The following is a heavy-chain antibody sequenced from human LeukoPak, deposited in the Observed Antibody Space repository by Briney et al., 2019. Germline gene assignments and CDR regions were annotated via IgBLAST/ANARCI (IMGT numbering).Heavy chain of an antibody. J-gene: IGHJ4*02. D-gene: IGHD2-2*02. CDR2: ISSSSSYI. CDR3: ARRLGYCSSTSCYTPRYFDY. V-gene: IGHV3-21*01. Sequence: GGSLRLSCAASGFTFSSYEMNWVRQAPGKGLEWVSSISSSSSYIYYADSVKGRFTISRDNAKNSLYLQMNSLRAEDTAVYYCARRLGYCSSTSCYTPRYFDYWGQGTLVTVSS. CDR1: GFTFSSYE.